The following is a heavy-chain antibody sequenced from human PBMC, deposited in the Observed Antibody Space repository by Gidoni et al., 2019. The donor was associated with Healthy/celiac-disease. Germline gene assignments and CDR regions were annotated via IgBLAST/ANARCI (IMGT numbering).Heavy chain of an antibody. J-gene: IGHJ6*03. Sequence: QVQLQQWGAGLLKPSETLSLTCAVYGGSFSGYYWSWIRQPPGKGLEWIGEINHSGSTNYNPSLKSRVTISVDTSKNQFSLKLSSVTAADTAVYYCARGGTYYDFWSGQTYYYYYMDVWGKGTTVTVSS. CDR2: INHSGST. D-gene: IGHD3-3*01. CDR3: ARGGTYYDFWSGQTYYYYYMDV. CDR1: GGSFSGYY. V-gene: IGHV4-34*01.